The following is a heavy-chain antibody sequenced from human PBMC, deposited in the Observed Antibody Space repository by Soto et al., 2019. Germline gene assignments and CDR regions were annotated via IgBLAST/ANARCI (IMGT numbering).Heavy chain of an antibody. CDR2: IYYTGRT. J-gene: IGHJ4*02. CDR3: AREGSSSPEYFDF. CDR1: GGSISSDDYY. D-gene: IGHD2-15*01. V-gene: IGHV4-30-4*01. Sequence: TLSLTCSVSGGSISSDDYYWTWIRQPPGEGLEWIGYIYYTGRTSSTPSLESRVTISIDTSKNQFSLKLSSVSAADTAVYYCAREGSSSPEYFDFWGPGTLVTVSS.